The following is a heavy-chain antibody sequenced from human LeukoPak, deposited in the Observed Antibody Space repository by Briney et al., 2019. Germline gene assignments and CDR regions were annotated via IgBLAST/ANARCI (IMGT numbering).Heavy chain of an antibody. J-gene: IGHJ4*02. D-gene: IGHD6-19*01. CDR1: GFTFSRYG. V-gene: IGHV3-30*04. CDR2: ISYDGKNE. CDR3: VRGDPHFSYNNDWYGKKFDY. Sequence: GGSQRLSCAASGFTFSRYGMHWVRQAPGEGLEWVAVISYDGKNETYADSVKGRFTISRDTSRNTVSLQMHSLTPEDTAVYYCVRGDPHFSYNNDWYGKKFDYWGQGTLVTVSS.